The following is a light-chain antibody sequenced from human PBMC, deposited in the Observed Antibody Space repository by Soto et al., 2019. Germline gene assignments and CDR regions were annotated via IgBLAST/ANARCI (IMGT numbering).Light chain of an antibody. J-gene: IGKJ3*01. CDR3: QQYDNISFLFT. CDR2: DAS. Sequence: DIQMTQSPSSLSASVGDRVTITCQASQDISNYLNWYQQKPGKAPKLLIYDASNLETGVPSRFSGSGSGTYFTFTISSLQPEDIATYYCQQYDNISFLFTFGPGTKVDIK. CDR1: QDISNY. V-gene: IGKV1-33*01.